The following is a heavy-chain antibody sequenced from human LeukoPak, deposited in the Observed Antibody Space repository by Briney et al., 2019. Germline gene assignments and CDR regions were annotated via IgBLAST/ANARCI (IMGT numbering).Heavy chain of an antibody. J-gene: IGHJ4*02. CDR3: ARARPGTSYDY. CDR2: IYSGGST. V-gene: IGHV3-53*01. Sequence: PGGSLRLSCAASGFTYSSGLTWVRQAPGKGLEWVSVIYSGGSTYYADSVKGRFAISRDNSKNTLYLQMNSLRAEDTAVYYCARARPGTSYDYWGQGTLVTVSS. D-gene: IGHD3/OR15-3a*01. CDR1: GFTYSSG.